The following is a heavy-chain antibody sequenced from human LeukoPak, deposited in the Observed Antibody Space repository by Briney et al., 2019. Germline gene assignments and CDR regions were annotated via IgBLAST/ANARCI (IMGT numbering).Heavy chain of an antibody. D-gene: IGHD3-10*01. CDR1: GFTVSNKY. V-gene: IGHV3-53*01. CDR3: ARAGVNYYYYMDV. Sequence: PGGSLRLSCAASGFTVSNKYMTWVRQAPGKGLEWVSLIYSDGRTYYADSVKGRCTISRDNSKNTLYLQMNSLRVEDTAVYYCARAGVNYYYYMDVWGKGTTVTISS. CDR2: IYSDGRT. J-gene: IGHJ6*03.